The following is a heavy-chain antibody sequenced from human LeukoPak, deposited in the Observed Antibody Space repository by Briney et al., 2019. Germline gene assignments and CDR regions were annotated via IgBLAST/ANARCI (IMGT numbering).Heavy chain of an antibody. J-gene: IGHJ4*02. CDR2: ISSSSSYI. Sequence: GGSLRLSCAASEFTFSSYSMNWVRQAPGKGLEWVSSISSSSSYIYYADSVKGRFTISRDNAKNSLYLQMNSLRAEDTAVYYCARDENDYSNESGTGYWGQGTLVTVSS. CDR1: EFTFSSYS. CDR3: ARDENDYSNESGTGY. V-gene: IGHV3-21*01. D-gene: IGHD4-11*01.